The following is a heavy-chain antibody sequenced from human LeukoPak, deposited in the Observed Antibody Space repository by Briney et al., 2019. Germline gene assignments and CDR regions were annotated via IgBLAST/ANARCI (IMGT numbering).Heavy chain of an antibody. J-gene: IGHJ3*02. CDR1: GDSVSSYSVA. D-gene: IGHD4-17*01. V-gene: IGHV6-1*01. CDR3: AKDAYGPFDN. CDR2: TSCRSKWYN. Sequence: SQTLSLTCVISGDSVSSYSVAWNWIRQSPSRGLKWLGRTSCRSKWYNDYAGCVQVPITVNPDTSKNQFTRQLDSVTPHDTALNYCAKDAYGPFDNWGQGTMVTVSS.